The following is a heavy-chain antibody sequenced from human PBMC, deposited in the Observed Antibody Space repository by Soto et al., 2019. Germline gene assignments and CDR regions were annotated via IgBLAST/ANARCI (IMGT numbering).Heavy chain of an antibody. J-gene: IGHJ3*02. Sequence: QLQLQESGSGLVQPSQTLSLTCVVSGGSISSAYYSWTWIRQPPGKGLEWIGCVYQSGSTFYNPSLKRRXTXSXXRSKYQFSLKLSSVTAADTAVYYCARSHAYGVFDIWGQGTMVTVSS. D-gene: IGHD4-17*01. CDR1: GGSISSAYYS. CDR2: VYQSGST. CDR3: ARSHAYGVFDI. V-gene: IGHV4-30-2*01.